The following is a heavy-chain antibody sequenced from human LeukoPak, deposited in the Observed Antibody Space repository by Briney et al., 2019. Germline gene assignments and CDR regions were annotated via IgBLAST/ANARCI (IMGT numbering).Heavy chain of an antibody. CDR1: GLTLSGYT. J-gene: IGHJ3*02. CDR2: ISSSTTYI. V-gene: IGHV3-21*01. D-gene: IGHD3-10*01. CDR3: TRSAYYGPRMKDTFEI. Sequence: PGGSLRLSCAASGLTLSGYTMNWVRQAPGKGLEWVSSISSSTTYIYYADSLKGRFTVSRDNAKNSLYLQMNSLRVEDTAVYYCTRSAYYGPRMKDTFEIWGQGTMVTVSS.